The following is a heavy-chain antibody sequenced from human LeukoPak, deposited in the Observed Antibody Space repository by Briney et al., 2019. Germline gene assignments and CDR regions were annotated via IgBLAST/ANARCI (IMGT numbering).Heavy chain of an antibody. D-gene: IGHD2-21*02. V-gene: IGHV4-59*08. CDR1: GGSISSYY. CDR2: IHYSGST. CDR3: ARHARKRLTSNWDF. J-gene: IGHJ4*02. Sequence: SETLSLTCTVSGGSISSYYWSWIRQPPGKGLEWIGYIHYSGSTNYNPSLKSRVIISLDTSKNQFSLRLSSVTAADTAVYYCARHARKRLTSNWDFWGQGTLVTVSS.